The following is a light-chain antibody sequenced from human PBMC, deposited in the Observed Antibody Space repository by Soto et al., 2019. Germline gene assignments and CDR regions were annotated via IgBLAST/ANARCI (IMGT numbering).Light chain of an antibody. CDR3: QSYDSSLSEV. J-gene: IGLJ3*02. V-gene: IGLV1-40*01. Sequence: QSVLTQPPSVSGAPGQRVTISCTGSSSNIGAGYDVHWYQQPPGTAPKLLIYGNSNPPSGVPDRFSGSKSVTSASLAITGLQAEDEADYYCQSYDSSLSEVFGGGTQRTVL. CDR1: SSNIGAGYD. CDR2: GNS.